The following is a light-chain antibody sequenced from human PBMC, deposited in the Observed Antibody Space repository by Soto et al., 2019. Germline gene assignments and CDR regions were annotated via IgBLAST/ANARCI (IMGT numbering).Light chain of an antibody. J-gene: IGLJ3*02. Sequence: QSVLTQPPSVSGAPGQRVTISCTGSSSNIGAGYDVHWYQQLPGTAPKLLIYGNSTRPSGVPDRFSGSKSGTSASLAITGLRAEDEADYYCQSYDSSLRGWVFGGGTKLTVL. CDR2: GNS. CDR1: SSNIGAGYD. CDR3: QSYDSSLRGWV. V-gene: IGLV1-40*01.